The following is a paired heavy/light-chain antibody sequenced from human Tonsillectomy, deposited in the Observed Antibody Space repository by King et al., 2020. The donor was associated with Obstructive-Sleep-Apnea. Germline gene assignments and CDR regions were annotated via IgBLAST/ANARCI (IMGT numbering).Light chain of an antibody. CDR2: GNS. CDR3: QSYDSSLRAV. CDR1: SSNIGAGYD. V-gene: IGLV1-40*01. J-gene: IGLJ3*02. Sequence: QSVLTQPPSVSGAPGQRVTISCTGSSSNIGAGYDVHWYQQLPGTAPKLLIYGNSNRPSGVPDRFSGSKSGTSASLAITGLQAEDEADYYCQSYDSSLRAVFGGGTKLTVL.
Heavy chain of an antibody. CDR1: GFTFSDHY. J-gene: IGHJ3*02. D-gene: IGHD6-25*01. CDR2: IRNKPNSYTT. Sequence: EVQLVESGGGLVQPGGSLRLSCAASGFTFSDHYMDWVRQAPGKGLEWVGRIRNKPNSYTTEYAASVRGRFTISRDDSKNSLYLQMNSLKTEDTAVYHCARDALGYAFDIWGQGTMVTVSS. V-gene: IGHV3-72*01. CDR3: ARDALGYAFDI.